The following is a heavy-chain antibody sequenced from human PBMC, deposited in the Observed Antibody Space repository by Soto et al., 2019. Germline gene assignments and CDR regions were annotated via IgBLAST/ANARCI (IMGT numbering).Heavy chain of an antibody. J-gene: IGHJ6*02. Sequence: PGGSLRLSCAASGFSFSSFPMNWVRQAPGKGLEWVSAISGSGGTTYYADSVKGRFTISRDNSRNTLYLLMNSLRAEDTAVYYCAKDRATGTFRSGRDVWGQGTTVTVSS. CDR3: AKDRATGTFRSGRDV. CDR1: GFSFSSFP. V-gene: IGHV3-23*01. CDR2: ISGSGGTT. D-gene: IGHD1-1*01.